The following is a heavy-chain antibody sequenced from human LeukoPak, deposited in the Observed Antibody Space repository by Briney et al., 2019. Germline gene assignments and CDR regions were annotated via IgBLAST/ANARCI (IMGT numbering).Heavy chain of an antibody. J-gene: IGHJ4*02. Sequence: GGSLRLSCAASGFTFSDYDMSWIRQAPGKGLEWFSYITSSGSTIYYADSVKGRFTISRDNAKNSLYLQMNSLRAEDTAVYYCARDLNYHGSGRLFDYWGQGTLVTVSS. D-gene: IGHD3-10*01. CDR1: GFTFSDYD. CDR3: ARDLNYHGSGRLFDY. CDR2: ITSSGSTI. V-gene: IGHV3-11*01.